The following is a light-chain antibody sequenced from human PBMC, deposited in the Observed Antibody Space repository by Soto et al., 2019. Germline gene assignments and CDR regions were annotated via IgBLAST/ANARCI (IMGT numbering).Light chain of an antibody. V-gene: IGKV3-15*01. CDR2: GAS. CDR1: QSVSSN. J-gene: IGKJ5*01. CDR3: QQYNNWRIT. Sequence: EIELPQSPATLSVYPGEITTLSCSVIQSVSSNLAWYQQKPGQAPRLLIYGASTRATGIPARFSGSGSGTEFTLTISSLQSEDFAVYYCQQYNNWRITFGQGTRLEI.